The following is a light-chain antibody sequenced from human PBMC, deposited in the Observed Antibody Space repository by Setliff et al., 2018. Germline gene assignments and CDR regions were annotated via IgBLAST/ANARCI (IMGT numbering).Light chain of an antibody. V-gene: IGLV2-14*03. CDR1: SNDVGSYDL. Sequence: SALTQPASVSGSPGQSITISCSGTSNDVGSYDLVSWYQQHPGKAPKLIIYGVSDRPLGVSSRFSGSKSGNTASLTISGLQTEDEADYYCSSYTNSNTYVFGTGTKVTV. J-gene: IGLJ1*01. CDR3: SSYTNSNTYV. CDR2: GVS.